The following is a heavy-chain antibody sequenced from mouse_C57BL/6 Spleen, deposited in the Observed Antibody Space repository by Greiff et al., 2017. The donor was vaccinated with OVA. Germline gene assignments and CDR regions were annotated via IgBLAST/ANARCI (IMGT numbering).Heavy chain of an antibody. Sequence: VQLQQSGPELVKPGASVKMSCKASGYTFTSYVMHWVKQKPGQGLEWIGYIYPYNGGTKYTEKFKGKATLTSAKSSSTAYMELSSLTSEDSAVYYCARGGALRYSDYWGQGTTLTVSS. D-gene: IGHD1-1*01. CDR2: IYPYNGGT. J-gene: IGHJ2*01. CDR3: ARGGALRYSDY. CDR1: GYTFTSYV. V-gene: IGHV1-14*01.